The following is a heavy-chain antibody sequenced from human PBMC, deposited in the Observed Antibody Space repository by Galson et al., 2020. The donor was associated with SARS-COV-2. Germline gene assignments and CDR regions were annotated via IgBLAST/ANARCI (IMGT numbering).Heavy chain of an antibody. Sequence: AEGINGESLKISCKGSGYSFASYWIAWVRQMPGKGLEWMGIIYPLDSDTKYSPSFQGQVTISADKSISTAYLQWSTLKASDTAIYYCARQSYERGVSFDDWGQGTLATGSA. CDR2: IYPLDSDT. V-gene: IGHV5-51*01. D-gene: IGHD2-21*01. CDR1: GYSFASYW. CDR3: ARQSYERGVSFDD. J-gene: IGHJ4*02.